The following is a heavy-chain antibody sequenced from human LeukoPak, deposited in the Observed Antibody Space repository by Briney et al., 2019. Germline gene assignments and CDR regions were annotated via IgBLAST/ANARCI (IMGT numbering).Heavy chain of an antibody. CDR1: GFTFSSCA. D-gene: IGHD5-24*01. V-gene: IGHV3-23*01. J-gene: IGHJ4*02. Sequence: PGGSLRLSCAASGFTFSSCAMSWVRRAPGKGLEWVSAISGSGGSTYYADSVKGRFTISRDNSKNTLYLQMNSLRAEDTAVYYCAKDRDSDVMAVDFDYWGQGTLVAVSS. CDR2: ISGSGGST. CDR3: AKDRDSDVMAVDFDY.